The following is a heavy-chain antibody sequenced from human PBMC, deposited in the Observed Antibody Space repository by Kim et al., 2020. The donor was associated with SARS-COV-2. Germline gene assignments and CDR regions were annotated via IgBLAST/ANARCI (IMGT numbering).Heavy chain of an antibody. CDR3: ARGHSGSYYLGVDY. Sequence: SETLSLTCTVYGGSISSYYWSWIRQPPGKGLEWIGYIYYSGSTNYNPSLKSRVTISVDTSKNQFSLKLSSVTAADTAVYYCARGHSGSYYLGVDYWGQRTLVTVSS. D-gene: IGHD1-26*01. J-gene: IGHJ4*02. V-gene: IGHV4-59*01. CDR2: IYYSGST. CDR1: GGSISSYY.